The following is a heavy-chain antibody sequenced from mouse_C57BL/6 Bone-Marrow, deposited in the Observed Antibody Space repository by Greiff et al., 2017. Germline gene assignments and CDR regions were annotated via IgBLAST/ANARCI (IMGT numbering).Heavy chain of an antibody. CDR3: AREGNWEGVLDY. CDR1: GYSITSGYY. CDR2: ISYDGSN. Sequence: VQLKESGPGLVKPSQSLSLTCSVTGYSITSGYYWNWIRQFPGNKLEWMGYISYDGSNNYNPSLKNRISITRDTSKNQFFLKLNSVTTEDTATYYCAREGNWEGVLDYWGQGTTLTVSS. D-gene: IGHD4-1*01. J-gene: IGHJ2*01. V-gene: IGHV3-6*01.